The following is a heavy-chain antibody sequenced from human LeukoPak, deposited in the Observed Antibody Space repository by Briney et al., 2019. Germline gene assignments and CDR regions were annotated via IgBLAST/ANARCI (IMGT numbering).Heavy chain of an antibody. J-gene: IGHJ4*02. D-gene: IGHD3-10*01. Sequence: SETLSLTCIVSGGSISGYYWSWIRQPAGKGLEWIGHMDTSGHTNYNSSLMSRVTMSVDTSKNQFSLRLTSVTAADTAVYYCARSLWFGHFDYWGQGTLVTVSS. V-gene: IGHV4-4*07. CDR2: MDTSGHT. CDR3: ARSLWFGHFDY. CDR1: GGSISGYY.